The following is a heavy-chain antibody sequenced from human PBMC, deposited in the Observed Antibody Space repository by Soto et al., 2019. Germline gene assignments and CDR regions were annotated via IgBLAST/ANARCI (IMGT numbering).Heavy chain of an antibody. CDR2: IIPIFGTA. Sequence: RASVKVSCKASGGTFSSYAISWVRQAPGQGLEWMGGIIPIFGTANYAQRFQGRVTITADESTSTAYMELSSLRSEDTAVYYCARVVVATFGGYYYGMDVWGQGTTVTVSS. CDR1: GGTFSSYA. J-gene: IGHJ6*02. V-gene: IGHV1-69*13. CDR3: ARVVVATFGGYYYGMDV. D-gene: IGHD5-12*01.